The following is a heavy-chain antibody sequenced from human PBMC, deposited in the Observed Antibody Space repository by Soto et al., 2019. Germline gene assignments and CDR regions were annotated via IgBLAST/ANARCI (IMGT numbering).Heavy chain of an antibody. V-gene: IGHV3-33*01. CDR1: GFTFSSYG. Sequence: PGGSLRLSCAASGFTFSSYGMHWVRQAPGKGLEWVAVIWYDGSNKYYADSVKGRFTISRDNSKNTLYLQMNSLRAEDTAVYYCARDQMTTVTSYYFDYWGQGTLVTVSS. CDR2: IWYDGSNK. J-gene: IGHJ4*02. CDR3: ARDQMTTVTSYYFDY. D-gene: IGHD4-17*01.